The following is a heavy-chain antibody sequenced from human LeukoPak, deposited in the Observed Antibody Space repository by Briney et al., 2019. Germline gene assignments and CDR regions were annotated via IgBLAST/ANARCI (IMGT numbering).Heavy chain of an antibody. CDR1: GGSFSGYC. J-gene: IGHJ4*02. Sequence: TLSLTCAVYGGSFSGYCWSWIRQPPGKALEWLALIYWNDDKRYSPSLKSRLTITKDTSKNQVVLTMTNMDPVDTATYYCAHGDYFDYWGQGTLVTVSS. CDR2: IYWNDDK. V-gene: IGHV2-5*01. CDR3: AHGDYFDY.